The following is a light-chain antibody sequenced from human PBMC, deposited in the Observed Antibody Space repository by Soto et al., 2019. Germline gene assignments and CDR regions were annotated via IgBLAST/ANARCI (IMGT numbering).Light chain of an antibody. J-gene: IGKJ2*01. Sequence: DIQMTQSPSTLAASVGDTVTMTCRSSSKWLAWYQKKPGKAPKLLIYDVSNLERGVPPRFSGGTSGADSTLTITGLQPDDLGTYYCQHTTDFTFGQGTKVEIK. CDR3: QHTTDFT. V-gene: IGKV1-5*01. CDR2: DVS. CDR1: SSSKW.